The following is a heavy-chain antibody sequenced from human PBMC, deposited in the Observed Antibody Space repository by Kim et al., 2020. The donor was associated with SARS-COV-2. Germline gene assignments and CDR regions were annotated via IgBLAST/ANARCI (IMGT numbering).Heavy chain of an antibody. CDR2: R. J-gene: IGHJ4*02. D-gene: IGHD1-26*01. CDR3: AREVSGSYES. Sequence: RSYADPVKGRFTISRDDAKNTLYLQMNSLRAEDTAVYYCAREVSGSYESWGQGTLVTVSS. V-gene: IGHV3-74*01.